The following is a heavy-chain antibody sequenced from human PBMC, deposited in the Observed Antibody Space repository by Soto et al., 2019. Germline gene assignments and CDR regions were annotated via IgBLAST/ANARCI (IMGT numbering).Heavy chain of an antibody. V-gene: IGHV4-4*07. CDR2: IYGTGTT. J-gene: IGHJ6*02. CDR1: GDSISSHY. Sequence: QVQLQESGPGLVRPSETLSLTCTVSGDSISSHYWTWIRQPAGKGLEYIGRIYGTGTTDYNPSLERRVSMSVDTSKNQIYLRLTSVTAADTAMYFCAREKGYYYNAMDVWGQGTTVAVS. CDR3: AREKGYYYNAMDV.